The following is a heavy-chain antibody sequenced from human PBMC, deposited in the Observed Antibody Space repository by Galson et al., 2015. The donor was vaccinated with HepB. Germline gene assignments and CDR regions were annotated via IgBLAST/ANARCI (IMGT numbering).Heavy chain of an antibody. V-gene: IGHV3-11*06. D-gene: IGHD4-17*01. CDR2: ISSSSTYT. Sequence: SLRLSCAASGFTFSDYYMSWIRQAPGKGLEWISYISSSSTYTNYAGSVKGRFTISRDNAKNSLYLQINGLRAEDTAVFYCARVADADYGDHSHFDSWGQGTLVTVSS. J-gene: IGHJ4*02. CDR3: ARVADADYGDHSHFDS. CDR1: GFTFSDYY.